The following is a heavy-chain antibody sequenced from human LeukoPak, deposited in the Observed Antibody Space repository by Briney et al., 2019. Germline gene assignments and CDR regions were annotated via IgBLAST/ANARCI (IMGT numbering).Heavy chain of an antibody. CDR1: GGSISNTNW. J-gene: IGHJ4*02. CDR2: ISLSGLT. V-gene: IGHV4-4*02. CDR3: SRENGVFSPVDY. D-gene: IGHD2-8*01. Sequence: SETLSLTCGVSGGSISNTNWWSWVRQPPGQGLEWIGEISLSGLTNYNPSLKSRVTVSLDKSKNHLSLNLTSVTAADTAVYYCSRENGVFSPVDYWGQGTLVTVPS.